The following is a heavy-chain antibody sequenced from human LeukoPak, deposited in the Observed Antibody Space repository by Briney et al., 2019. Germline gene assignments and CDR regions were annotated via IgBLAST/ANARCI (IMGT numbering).Heavy chain of an antibody. V-gene: IGHV1-69*06. CDR2: IIPIFGTA. Sequence: GASVKVSCKASSYTFTNYAFTWVRQAPGQGLEWMGGIIPIFGTANYAQKFQGRVTITADKSTSTAYMELSSLRSEDTAVYYCARESGSHRYFDYWGQGTLVTVSS. J-gene: IGHJ4*02. CDR3: ARESGSHRYFDY. CDR1: SYTFTNYA. D-gene: IGHD1-26*01.